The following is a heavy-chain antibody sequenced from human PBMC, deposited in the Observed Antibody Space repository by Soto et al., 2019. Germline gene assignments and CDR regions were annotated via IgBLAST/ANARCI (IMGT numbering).Heavy chain of an antibody. CDR3: TSGSYGFFDY. D-gene: IGHD1-26*01. J-gene: IGHJ4*02. CDR1: GVNFGDYG. V-gene: IGHV3-49*03. Sequence: GGSHRHSSTASGVNFGDYGGSWFRQAPGKGLEWVGFIRSKAYGGTTEYAASVKGRFTISRDDSKSIAYLQMNSLKTEDTAVYYCTSGSYGFFDYWGQGTLVTVSS. CDR2: IRSKAYGGTT.